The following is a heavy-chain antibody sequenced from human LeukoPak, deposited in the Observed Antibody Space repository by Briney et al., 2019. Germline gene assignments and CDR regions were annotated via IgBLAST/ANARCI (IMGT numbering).Heavy chain of an antibody. CDR3: ARDVFDRGLQWYFDL. Sequence: PGGSLRLSCAASGXTVSTNYMSWVRQAPGKGQEWVSVIYRDGDTYYADSVKGRFTISRDSSMNILYLQMNSLRAEDTAVYYCARDVFDRGLQWYFDLWGRGTVITVSS. J-gene: IGHJ2*01. CDR2: IYRDGDT. CDR1: GXTVSTNY. V-gene: IGHV3-53*01. D-gene: IGHD3-16*01.